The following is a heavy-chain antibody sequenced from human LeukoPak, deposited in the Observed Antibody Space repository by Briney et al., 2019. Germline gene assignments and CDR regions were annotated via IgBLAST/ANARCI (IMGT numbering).Heavy chain of an antibody. CDR3: ARDFFGWGYDVSDI. CDR2: LYSGGKT. CDR1: GFTVSSNY. V-gene: IGHV3-53*01. J-gene: IGHJ3*02. D-gene: IGHD6-19*01. Sequence: GGSLRLSCAASGFTVSSNYMSWVRQAPGKGLEWVSVLYSGGKTYYADSVKGRFTISRDSSKNTLYLHMNSLRAENTAVYYCARDFFGWGYDVSDIWGQGTMVTVSS.